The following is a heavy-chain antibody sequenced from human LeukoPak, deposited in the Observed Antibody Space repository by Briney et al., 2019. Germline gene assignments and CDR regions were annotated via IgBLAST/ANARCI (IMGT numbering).Heavy chain of an antibody. J-gene: IGHJ6*03. CDR3: ARDHYYDSNGYGFCCMDV. CDR2: IYSGGST. CDR1: GFTFSSYA. D-gene: IGHD3-22*01. Sequence: GGSLRLSCAASGFTFSSYAMSWVRQAPGKGLEGVSVIYSGGSTYYSDSVKGGFTISSDNSNNTLYLQMNSLSAEHTALYYCARDHYYDSNGYGFCCMDVWGKGTTVTVSS. V-gene: IGHV3-53*01.